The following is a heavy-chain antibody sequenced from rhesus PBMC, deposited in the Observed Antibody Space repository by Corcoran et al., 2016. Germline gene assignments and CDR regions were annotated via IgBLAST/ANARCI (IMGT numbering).Heavy chain of an antibody. D-gene: IGHD6-25*01. J-gene: IGHJ3*01. CDR1: GGSISDDYY. Sequence: QVQLQESGPGLVKPSETLSLTCAVSGGSISDDYYWSWIRQPPGKGMEWIGYIFGSGRCPNYNPSLMSRVTISIDTSQSQFSLKLSSVTAADTAVYYCAREAAADHGQKDAFDFWGQGLRVTVSS. V-gene: IGHV4-106*01. CDR3: AREAAADHGQKDAFDF. CDR2: IFGSGRCP.